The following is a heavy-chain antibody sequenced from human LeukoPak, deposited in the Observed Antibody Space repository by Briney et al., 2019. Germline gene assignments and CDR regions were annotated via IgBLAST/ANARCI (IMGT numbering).Heavy chain of an antibody. V-gene: IGHV3-30-3*01. CDR3: ARASGWYDH. Sequence: PGRSLRLSCAASGFTFSSYAMHWVRQAPGKGLEWVAVISYDGSNKYYADSVKGRFTISRDNSKNTLYLQMNSLRAEDTAVYYCARASGWYDHWGQGTLVTVSS. D-gene: IGHD1-26*01. J-gene: IGHJ5*02. CDR1: GFTFSSYA. CDR2: ISYDGSNK.